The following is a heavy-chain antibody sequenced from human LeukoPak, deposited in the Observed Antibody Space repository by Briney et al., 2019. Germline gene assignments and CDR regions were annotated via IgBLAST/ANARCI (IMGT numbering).Heavy chain of an antibody. J-gene: IGHJ4*02. Sequence: GGSLRLSCEASGFTFSSYAMGWVRQAPGKGLEWVSVTSESGGSTHYADSVKGRFTIYRDNSKNTLYLQMNSLRAGDTAVYYCAKPHFDDWGQGTLVTVSS. CDR1: GFTFSSYA. CDR3: AKPHFDD. CDR2: TSESGGST. V-gene: IGHV3-23*01.